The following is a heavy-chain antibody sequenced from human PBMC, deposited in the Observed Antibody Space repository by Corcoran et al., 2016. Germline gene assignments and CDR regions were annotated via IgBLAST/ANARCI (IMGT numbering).Heavy chain of an antibody. V-gene: IGHV2-5*02. CDR3: THRRPGSGGWDTGYFDY. CDR1: GFSLTTSGVG. J-gene: IGHJ4*01. Sequence: QITLKESGPTLVTPTQTLTLTCAFSGFSLTTSGVGVGWIRQPPGKALEWLALIYWDNDKRYNPSLRSRLTITKDTSKNQVVLTMTNMDPQDTGIYYGTHRRPGSGGWDTGYFDYWGHGTLFTVAS. D-gene: IGHD6-19*01. CDR2: IYWDNDK.